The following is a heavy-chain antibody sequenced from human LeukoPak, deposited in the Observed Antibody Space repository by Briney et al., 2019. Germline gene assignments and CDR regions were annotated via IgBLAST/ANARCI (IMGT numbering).Heavy chain of an antibody. D-gene: IGHD2-21*01. CDR2: ISGSGGST. V-gene: IGHV3-23*01. CDR1: GFTFSSYA. Sequence: GGSLRLSCAASGFTFSSYAMSWVRQAPGKGLEWVSAISGSGGSTYYADSVKGRFTISRDNSKNTLYLQMNSLRAEDTAVYYCAKWLAYCGGDCGSWGHDAFDIWGQGTMVTVSS. CDR3: AKWLAYCGGDCGSWGHDAFDI. J-gene: IGHJ3*02.